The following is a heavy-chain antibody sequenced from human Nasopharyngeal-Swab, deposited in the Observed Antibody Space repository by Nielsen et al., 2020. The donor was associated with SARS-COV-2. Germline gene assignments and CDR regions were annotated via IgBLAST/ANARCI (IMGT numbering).Heavy chain of an antibody. CDR2: IYSGGST. D-gene: IGHD4-11*01. Sequence: GESLKISCAASGFTFTTNHMSWVRQATGKGLEWVAIIYSGGSTYYADSVKGRFNISRDDAMNSLYLQMNSLRAEDTAVYYCATHDDYRFENWGQGTLVSVSS. V-gene: IGHV3-53*01. CDR3: ATHDDYRFEN. CDR1: GFTFTTNH. J-gene: IGHJ4*02.